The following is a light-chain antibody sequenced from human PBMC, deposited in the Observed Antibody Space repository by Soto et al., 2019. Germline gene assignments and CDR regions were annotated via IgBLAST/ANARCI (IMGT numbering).Light chain of an antibody. V-gene: IGKV3-15*01. Sequence: EIVLTQSPGTLSLSPGERATLFCRASQSVSSSYLAWYQQKPGQAPRLLIYGASTRASGVPARFSGSGSGTAFTLTISSLQSEDFAVYYCQQYNNWPPYTFGQGTKLEI. CDR3: QQYNNWPPYT. J-gene: IGKJ2*01. CDR1: QSVSSSY. CDR2: GAS.